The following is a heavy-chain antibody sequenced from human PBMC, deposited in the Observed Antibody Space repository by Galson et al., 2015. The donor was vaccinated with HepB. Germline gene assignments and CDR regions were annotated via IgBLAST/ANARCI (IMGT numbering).Heavy chain of an antibody. CDR3: AKGGNWDSRYFDY. V-gene: IGHV3-23*01. J-gene: IGHJ4*02. CDR1: GFTFSTYA. D-gene: IGHD7-27*01. Sequence: SLRLSCAASGFTFSTYAMDWVRQAPGKRLEWVSVISGDTAKIFHADSVKGRFTISRDNSMNTVYLQMDSLRAEDTAVYYCAKGGNWDSRYFDYWGQGSLVTVSS. CDR2: ISGDTAKI.